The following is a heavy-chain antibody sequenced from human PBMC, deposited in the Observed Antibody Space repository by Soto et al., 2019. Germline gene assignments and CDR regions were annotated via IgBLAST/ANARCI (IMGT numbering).Heavy chain of an antibody. D-gene: IGHD7-27*01. V-gene: IGHV3-23*01. CDR2: ITPGGGTT. CDR3: AKDRGEEFSSSRYFDY. Sequence: PGGSLRLSCAASGFGFIRYAMSWVRQAPGKGLEWVSGITPGGGTTNCGDSVKGRFTISRDNSKNTLYLEANSLRVEDTAIYYCAKDRGEEFSSSRYFDYWGQGTLVTVSS. J-gene: IGHJ4*02. CDR1: GFGFIRYA.